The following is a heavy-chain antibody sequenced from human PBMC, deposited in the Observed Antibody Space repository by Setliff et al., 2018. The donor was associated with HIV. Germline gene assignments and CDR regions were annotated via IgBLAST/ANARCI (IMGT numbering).Heavy chain of an antibody. D-gene: IGHD6-19*01. Sequence: ASETLSLTCTVSGGSIRSGSYHWTWIRQPAGKGLEWVGHIYTTGSTDYNPSLKSRVTISVDTSKNQFSLKLSSVTAADTAVYYCARAQTGGWSHWGQGTL. J-gene: IGHJ4*02. V-gene: IGHV4-61*09. CDR2: IYTTGST. CDR1: GGSIRSGSYH. CDR3: ARAQTGGWSH.